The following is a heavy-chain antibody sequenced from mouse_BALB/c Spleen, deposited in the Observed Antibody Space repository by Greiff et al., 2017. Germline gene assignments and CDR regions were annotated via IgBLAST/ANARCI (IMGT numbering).Heavy chain of an antibody. J-gene: IGHJ3*01. CDR1: GYTFTSYD. Sequence: LVKPGALVKIPCKASGYTFTSYDINWVKQRTGQVLEWIGWIYPGDGSTKYNEKFKGKATLTADKSSSTAYMPLSSLSSESSAVYFCARSGDGYYEGFAYWGQGTLVTVSA. CDR3: ARSGDGYYEGFAY. D-gene: IGHD2-3*01. CDR2: IYPGDGST. V-gene: IGHV1S33*01.